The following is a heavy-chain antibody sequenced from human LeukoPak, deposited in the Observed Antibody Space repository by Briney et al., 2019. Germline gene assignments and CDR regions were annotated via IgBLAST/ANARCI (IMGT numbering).Heavy chain of an antibody. CDR2: ISGSGGST. CDR1: GFTFSSYA. CDR3: AKLMSKIPNSSSWY. D-gene: IGHD6-13*01. J-gene: IGHJ4*02. Sequence: GGSLRLSCAASGFTFSSYAMSWVRQAPGKGLEWVSAISGSGGSTYYADSVKGRFTISRDNSKNTLYLQMNSLRAEDTAVYYCAKLMSKIPNSSSWYWGQGTLVTVSS. V-gene: IGHV3-23*01.